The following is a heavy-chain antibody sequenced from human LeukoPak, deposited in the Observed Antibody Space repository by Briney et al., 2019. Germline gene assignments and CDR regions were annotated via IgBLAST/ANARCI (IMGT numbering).Heavy chain of an antibody. J-gene: IGHJ4*02. D-gene: IGHD4-23*01. V-gene: IGHV1-69*04. CDR3: ARYSDGGSSDYFDY. Sequence: ASVKVSCKASGGTFSSYAISWVRQAPGQGLEWMGRIIPIRGIANYAQKFQGRVTITADKSTSTAYMELSSLRSEDTAVYYCARYSDGGSSDYFDYWGQGTLVTVSS. CDR2: IIPIRGIA. CDR1: GGTFSSYA.